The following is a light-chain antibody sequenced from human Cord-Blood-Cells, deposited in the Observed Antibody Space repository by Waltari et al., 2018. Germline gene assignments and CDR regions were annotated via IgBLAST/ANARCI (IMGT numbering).Light chain of an antibody. J-gene: IGLJ3*02. CDR2: EGS. V-gene: IGLV2-23*01. Sequence: QSALTQPAPVSGSPGQSITISCPGTSSDVGSYNLVSWYQQHPGKAPKLMIYEGSKRPSGFSNRFSGSKSGNTASLTISGLQAEDEADYYCCSYAGSSSLVFGGGTKLTVL. CDR3: CSYAGSSSLV. CDR1: SSDVGSYNL.